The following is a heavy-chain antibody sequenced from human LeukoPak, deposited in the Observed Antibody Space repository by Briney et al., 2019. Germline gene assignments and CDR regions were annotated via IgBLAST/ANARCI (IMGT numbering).Heavy chain of an antibody. CDR2: IYSGGST. J-gene: IGHJ4*02. D-gene: IGHD6-13*01. CDR1: GFTFSNYN. CDR3: ARDSSSWYHYFDY. Sequence: PGWSLRLSCAASGFTFSNYNMNWVRQAPGKGLEWVSVIYSGGSTYYADSVKGRFTISRDNSKNTLYLQMNRLRAEDTAVYYCARDSSSWYHYFDYWGQGTLVTVSS. V-gene: IGHV3-53*01.